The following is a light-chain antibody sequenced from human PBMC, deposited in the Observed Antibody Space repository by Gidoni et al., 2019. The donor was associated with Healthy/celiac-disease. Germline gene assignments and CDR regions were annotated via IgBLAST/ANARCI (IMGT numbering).Light chain of an antibody. CDR3: MQGTHWPPT. CDR2: KVS. CDR1: QSLVHSDGNTY. Sequence: DVVMTQSQLSLPVTLGQQASISCRSSQSLVHSDGNTYLNWFQQRPGQAPRRLIYKVSNRDSGVPDRFSGSGSVTDFTLKISRVEAEDVGVYYCMQGTHWPPTFGPGTKVDIK. J-gene: IGKJ3*01. V-gene: IGKV2-30*02.